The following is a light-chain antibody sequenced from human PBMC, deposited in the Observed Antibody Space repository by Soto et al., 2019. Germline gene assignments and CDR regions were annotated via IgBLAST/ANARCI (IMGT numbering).Light chain of an antibody. V-gene: IGKV3-15*01. CDR3: HQYYKWPLT. CDR2: GAS. CDR1: QSVSNN. Sequence: EIVLTQSPGTLSLSPGERATLSCRASQSVSNNYLAWYQQKPGQAPRLLIYGASTRATGIPARFSGSGSGTEFTLTISSLQSEDFAVYYCHQYYKWPLTFGGGTKVDIK. J-gene: IGKJ4*01.